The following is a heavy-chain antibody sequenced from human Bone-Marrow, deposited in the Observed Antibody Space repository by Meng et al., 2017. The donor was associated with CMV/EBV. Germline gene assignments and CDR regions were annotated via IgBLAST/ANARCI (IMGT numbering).Heavy chain of an antibody. D-gene: IGHD3-3*01. V-gene: IGHV3-30-3*01. Sequence: GESLKISCAAFGFTFSSNDMHWVRQAPGKGLEWVAVISFDGSNEYYTESVKGRFTISRDNSKNTVYLEMNSLRTEDTGIYYCARDRNSGYDVWGGLDDYWGQGMLVTVSS. CDR1: GFTFSSND. CDR2: ISFDGSNE. CDR3: ARDRNSGYDVWGGLDDY. J-gene: IGHJ4*02.